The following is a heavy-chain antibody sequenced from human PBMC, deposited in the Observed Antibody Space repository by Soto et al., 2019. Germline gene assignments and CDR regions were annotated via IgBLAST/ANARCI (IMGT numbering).Heavy chain of an antibody. CDR3: AREWNYHGEGWFDP. CDR2: ISGSGGST. J-gene: IGHJ5*02. D-gene: IGHD1-7*01. V-gene: IGHV3-23*01. CDR1: GFTFSSYA. Sequence: GGSLRLSCAASGFTFSSYAMNWVRQVPGKGLEWVSAISGSGGSTYYADSVKGRFTISRDNSKNTLYLQMNGLKVEDTAVYYCAREWNYHGEGWFDPWGQGTLVTVSS.